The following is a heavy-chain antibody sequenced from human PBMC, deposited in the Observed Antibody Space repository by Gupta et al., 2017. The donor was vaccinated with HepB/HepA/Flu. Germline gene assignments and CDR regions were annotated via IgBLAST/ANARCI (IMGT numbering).Heavy chain of an antibody. CDR2: SAADGATH. CDR3: VGDAGWVISDWSGLDV. Sequence: VKLEESGGDLVRPGRSLRLSCAASGFMFINYAMHWVRQFAGLGPEWVAASAADGATHYYAPVEEGRFTITRGNINNMLTHKLRTLRHEDTVFDDGVGDAGWVISDWSGLDVWGHGTMVTVSS. CDR1: GFMFINYA. J-gene: IGHJ6*02. V-gene: IGHV3-30*03. D-gene: IGHD3-9*01.